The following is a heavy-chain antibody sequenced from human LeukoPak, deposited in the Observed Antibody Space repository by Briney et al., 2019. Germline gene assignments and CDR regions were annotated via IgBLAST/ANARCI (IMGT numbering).Heavy chain of an antibody. CDR2: IYHSGST. Sequence: SETLSLTCAVSGYSISSGYYWGWIRQPPGKGLEWIGSIYHSGSTYYNPSLKSRVTISVDTSKNQFSLKLSSVTAADTAVYYCAREKQGFDPWGQGTLVTVSS. V-gene: IGHV4-38-2*02. CDR3: AREKQGFDP. CDR1: GYSISSGYY. J-gene: IGHJ5*02.